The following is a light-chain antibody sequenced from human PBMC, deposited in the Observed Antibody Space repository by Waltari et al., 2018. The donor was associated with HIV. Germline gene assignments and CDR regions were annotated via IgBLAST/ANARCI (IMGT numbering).Light chain of an antibody. CDR2: NVT. J-gene: IGLJ2*01. V-gene: IGLV2-14*03. CDR1: SSSVGGFNY. Sequence: QSALPQPASVSGSPGQSITISCTGTSSSVGGFNYVSWYQHHPGKAPKLIIYNVTNRPSGVSKRFSGSKSGNTASLTISGLQAEDEADYYCSSYTSSKTVVFGGGTRLTVL. CDR3: SSYTSSKTVV.